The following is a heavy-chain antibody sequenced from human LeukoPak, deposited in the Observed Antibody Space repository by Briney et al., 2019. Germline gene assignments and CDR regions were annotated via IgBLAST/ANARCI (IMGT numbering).Heavy chain of an antibody. CDR3: ARVLGRKSITYGDYTAPHGYFDY. D-gene: IGHD4-17*01. V-gene: IGHV4-30-4*08. Sequence: PSETLSLTCTVSGGSISSGDYYWSWIRQPPGKGLEWIGYIYYSGSTYYNPSLKSRVTISVDTSKNQFSLKLSSVTAADTAVYYCARVLGRKSITYGDYTAPHGYFDYWGQGTLVTVSS. CDR1: GGSISSGDYY. J-gene: IGHJ4*02. CDR2: IYYSGST.